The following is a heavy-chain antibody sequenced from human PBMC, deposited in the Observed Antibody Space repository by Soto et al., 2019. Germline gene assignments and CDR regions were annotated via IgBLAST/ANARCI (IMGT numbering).Heavy chain of an antibody. CDR3: ARSTSKSRYSGYDFDDAFDI. CDR1: GYTFTGYY. V-gene: IGHV1-2*04. J-gene: IGHJ3*02. Sequence: ASVKVSCKASGYTFTGYYMHWVRQAPGQGLEWMGWINPNSGGTNYAQKFQGWVTMTRDTSISTAYMELSRLRSDDTAVYYCARSTSKSRYSGYDFDDAFDIWGQGTMVTVSS. D-gene: IGHD5-12*01. CDR2: INPNSGGT.